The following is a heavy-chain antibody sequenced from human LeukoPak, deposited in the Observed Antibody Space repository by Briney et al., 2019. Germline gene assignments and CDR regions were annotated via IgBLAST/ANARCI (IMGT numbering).Heavy chain of an antibody. V-gene: IGHV3-23*01. J-gene: IGHJ4*02. CDR2: ISGSGGST. CDR1: GFTLSSYA. D-gene: IGHD3-22*01. Sequence: PGGSLRLSCAASGFTLSSYAMSWVRQAPGKGLEWVSAISGSGGSTYYADSVKGRFTISRDNSKNTLYLQMNSLRAEDTAVYYCAKHPRIVVVTQYFDYWGQGTLVTVSS. CDR3: AKHPRIVVVTQYFDY.